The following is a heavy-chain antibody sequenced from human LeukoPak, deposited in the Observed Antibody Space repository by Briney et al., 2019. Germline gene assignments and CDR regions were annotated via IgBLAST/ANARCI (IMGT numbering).Heavy chain of an antibody. J-gene: IGHJ6*03. CDR2: IYYSGST. V-gene: IGHV4-59*08. D-gene: IGHD4-11*01. Sequence: SETLSLTCTVSGGSISSYYWSWIRQPPGKGLEWIGYIYYSGSTDYNPSLKSRVTISVDTSKNQFSLKLSSVTAADTAVYYCASSTTKAYYYYYMDVWGKGTTVTVSS. CDR3: ASSTTKAYYYYYMDV. CDR1: GGSISSYY.